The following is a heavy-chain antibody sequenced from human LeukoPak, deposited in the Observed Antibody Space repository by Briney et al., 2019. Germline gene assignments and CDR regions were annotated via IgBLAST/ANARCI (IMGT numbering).Heavy chain of an antibody. CDR3: ARTVGIAVAAINWFDP. CDR1: GGSFSGYY. J-gene: IGHJ5*01. D-gene: IGHD6-19*01. Sequence: PSETLSLTCAVYGGSFSGYYWSWIRQPPGKGLEWIGEINHSGSTNYNPSLKSRVTISVDTSKSQFSLKLSSVTAADTAVYYCARTVGIAVAAINWFDPWGQGTLVTVSS. V-gene: IGHV4-34*01. CDR2: INHSGST.